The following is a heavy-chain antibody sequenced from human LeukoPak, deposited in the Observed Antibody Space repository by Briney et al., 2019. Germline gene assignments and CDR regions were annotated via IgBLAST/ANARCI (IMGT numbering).Heavy chain of an antibody. J-gene: IGHJ3*02. CDR2: IYPGDSDT. V-gene: IGHV5-51*01. CDR3: ATQRSSGWYRDAFDI. D-gene: IGHD6-19*01. CDR1: GYSFTSYW. Sequence: GESLKISCKGSGYSFTSYWIGWVRQMPGKGLEWMGIIYPGDSDTGYSPSFQGQVTISADKSISTAYLQWSSLKASDTAMYYCATQRSSGWYRDAFDIWGQGTMVTVSS.